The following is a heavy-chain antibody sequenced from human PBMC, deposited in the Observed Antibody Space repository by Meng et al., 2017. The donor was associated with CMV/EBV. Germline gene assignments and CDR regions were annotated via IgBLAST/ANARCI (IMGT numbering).Heavy chain of an antibody. CDR3: AKDYWLGWYAEYYFDY. V-gene: IGHV4-34*01. CDR2: INHSGST. Sequence: SETLSLTCAVYGGSFSGYYWSWIRQPPGKGLEWIGEINHSGSTNYNPSLKSRVTISVDTSKNQFSLKLSSVTAADTAVYYCAKDYWLGWYAEYYFDYWGQGTLVTVSS. CDR1: GGSFSGYY. J-gene: IGHJ4*02. D-gene: IGHD6-19*01.